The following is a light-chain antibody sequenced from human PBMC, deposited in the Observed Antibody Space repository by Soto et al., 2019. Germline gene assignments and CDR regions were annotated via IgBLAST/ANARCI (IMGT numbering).Light chain of an antibody. V-gene: IGKV3-20*01. CDR2: GAS. J-gene: IGKJ4*01. Sequence: EIVLTQSPGPPSLSPGERATLSCRASQSVSSYLAWYQQKPGQAPRLLIYGASNRATGIPDRFSGSGSGTDFTLTISRLEPEDFAVYYCQQYGSSPPLTFGGGTKVDIK. CDR1: QSVSSY. CDR3: QQYGSSPPLT.